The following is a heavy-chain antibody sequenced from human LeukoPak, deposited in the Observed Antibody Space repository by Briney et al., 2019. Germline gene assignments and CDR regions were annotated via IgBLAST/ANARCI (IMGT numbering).Heavy chain of an antibody. CDR3: ARDEGDSSGYYSPRGYYGMDV. D-gene: IGHD3-22*01. J-gene: IGHJ6*02. CDR2: ISSSISYK. V-gene: IGHV3-21*01. Sequence: GCLRLSSAPSGLTFTSYSMNWVPQAPGKGLEWVSSISSSISYKYYADSVKGRFTISRDNDKNSMYLQMKSLRAEDTAVHYCARDEGDSSGYYSPRGYYGMDVWGQGTTVTVSS. CDR1: GLTFTSYS.